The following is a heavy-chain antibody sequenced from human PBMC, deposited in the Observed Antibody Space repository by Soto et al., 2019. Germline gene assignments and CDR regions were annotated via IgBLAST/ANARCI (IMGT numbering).Heavy chain of an antibody. CDR3: ARGQEGIVATH. V-gene: IGHV4-34*01. Sequence: QVQLQQWGAGLLKPSETLSLTCAVNGGSLTGYYWSWIRQPPGKGLEWIGEIKDGGSTNYSPSLRGRVTISADTSENQFSLRLNYVTAADTAVYFCARGQEGIVATHWDQGTLVTVSS. D-gene: IGHD5-12*01. J-gene: IGHJ4*02. CDR1: GGSLTGYY. CDR2: IKDGGST.